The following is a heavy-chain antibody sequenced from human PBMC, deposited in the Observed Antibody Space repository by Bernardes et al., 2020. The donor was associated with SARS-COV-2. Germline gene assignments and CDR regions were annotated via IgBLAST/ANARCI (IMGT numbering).Heavy chain of an antibody. CDR1: GFTVSSNY. CDR2: IYRGGQT. Sequence: GGSLRLSCAASGFTVSSNYMSWVRQAPGKGLEWVSVIYRGGQTYYADSVKGRFTISRDNSKNSLYLQMNSLRAEDTAVYYCARRYSTNWAHDCWGQGTLVTVSS. J-gene: IGHJ4*02. V-gene: IGHV3-66*04. CDR3: ARRYSTNWAHDC. D-gene: IGHD6-13*01.